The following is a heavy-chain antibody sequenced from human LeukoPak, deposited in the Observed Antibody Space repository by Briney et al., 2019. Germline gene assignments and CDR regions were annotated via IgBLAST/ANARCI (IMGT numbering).Heavy chain of an antibody. CDR1: GYTFTSYG. CDR2: ISAYNGNT. D-gene: IGHD6-13*01. CDR3: ARVVAAAGFEY. J-gene: IGHJ4*02. V-gene: IGHV1-18*01. Sequence: ASVKVSCKASGYTFTSYGINWVRQAPGQGLEWMGWISAYNGNTNYAQKLQGRVTMTTATSTSTAYMELRSLRSDDTAVYYCARVVAAAGFEYWGQGTLVTVSS.